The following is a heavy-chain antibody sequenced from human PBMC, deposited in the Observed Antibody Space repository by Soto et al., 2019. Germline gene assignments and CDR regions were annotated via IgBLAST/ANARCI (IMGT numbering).Heavy chain of an antibody. D-gene: IGHD1-26*01. V-gene: IGHV4-59*01. CDR2: IYYSGST. Sequence: NPSETLSLTCTVSGGSIINYYWSWIRQPPGKGLEYIGYIYYSGSTNYNPSLKSRVTISVDTSRNQFSLKLNSVTAADTAVYYCARAGSGSYYVEGHAFDIWGQGTMVTVSS. CDR1: GGSIINYY. J-gene: IGHJ3*02. CDR3: ARAGSGSYYVEGHAFDI.